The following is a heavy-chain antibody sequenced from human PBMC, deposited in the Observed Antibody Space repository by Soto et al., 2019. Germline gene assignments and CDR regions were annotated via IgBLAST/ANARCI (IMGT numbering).Heavy chain of an antibody. Sequence: GKGLEWMGIIYPGDSDTRYSPSFQGQVTISADKSISTAYLQWSSLKASDTAMYYCASHRPTTYGYCFDYWGQGTLVTVSS. CDR2: IYPGDSDT. V-gene: IGHV5-51*01. CDR3: ASHRPTTYGYCFDY. J-gene: IGHJ4*02. D-gene: IGHD4-17*01.